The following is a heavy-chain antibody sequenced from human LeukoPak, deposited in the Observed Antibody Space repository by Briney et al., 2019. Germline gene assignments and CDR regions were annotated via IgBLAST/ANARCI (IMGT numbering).Heavy chain of an antibody. CDR3: AREGDGDFWSGYQDY. V-gene: IGHV3-48*04. CDR2: ISFSVNTK. CDR1: GFTFSDYS. Sequence: GGSLRLSCAASGFTFSDYSMNWVRQAPGKGLEWVSYISFSVNTKYYGDSVKGRFTISRDNAKNSLYLHMDSLRAEDTAVYYCAREGDGDFWSGYQDYWGQGTLVTVSS. J-gene: IGHJ4*02. D-gene: IGHD3-3*01.